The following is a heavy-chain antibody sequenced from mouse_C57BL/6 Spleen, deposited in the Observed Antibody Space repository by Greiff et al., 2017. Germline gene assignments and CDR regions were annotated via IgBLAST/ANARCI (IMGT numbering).Heavy chain of an antibody. D-gene: IGHD1-1*01. CDR1: GFTFSDYY. V-gene: IGHV5-16*01. CDR2: INYDGSST. CDR3: AKGGTVNGYWYFDV. Sequence: EVQRVESEGGLVQPGSSMKLSCTASGFTFSDYYMAWVRQVPEKGLEWVANINYDGSSTYYLASLKSRFIISRDNAKNILYLQMSSLKSEDTATYYCAKGGTVNGYWYFDVWGTGTTVTVSS. J-gene: IGHJ1*03.